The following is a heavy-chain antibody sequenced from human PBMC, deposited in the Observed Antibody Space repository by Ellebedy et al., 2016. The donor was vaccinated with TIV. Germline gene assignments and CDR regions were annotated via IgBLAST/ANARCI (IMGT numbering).Heavy chain of an antibody. J-gene: IGHJ4*02. CDR2: IWYDGSNK. Sequence: PGGSLRLSCAASGFTFTSYEMNWVRQAPGKGLEWVTVIWYDGSNKYYADSVKGRFTISRDNSQNTVYLQMNSLRAEDTAVYYCARDSTGYKFDYWGQGILVTVSS. D-gene: IGHD5-12*01. CDR3: ARDSTGYKFDY. V-gene: IGHV3-33*08. CDR1: GFTFTSYE.